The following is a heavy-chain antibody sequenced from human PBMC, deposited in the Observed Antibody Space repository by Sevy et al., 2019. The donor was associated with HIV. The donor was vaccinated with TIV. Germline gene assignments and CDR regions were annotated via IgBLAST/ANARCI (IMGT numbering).Heavy chain of an antibody. D-gene: IGHD3-3*01. J-gene: IGHJ6*02. CDR1: GYSFSDSGYY. V-gene: IGHV1-2*02. Sequence: ASVKVSCKASGYSFSDSGYYVHWVRQAPGQGLEWMGWINPKSGATKYAQKFQGRVTMTRDRSVSTANMELTRLTSDDTAVYYCARESYDFWTGPVDYDYGMDVWGQGTTVTVSS. CDR2: INPKSGAT. CDR3: ARESYDFWTGPVDYDYGMDV.